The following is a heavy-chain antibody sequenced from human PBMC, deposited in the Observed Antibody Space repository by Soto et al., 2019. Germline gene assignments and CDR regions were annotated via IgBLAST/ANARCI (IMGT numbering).Heavy chain of an antibody. CDR2: VPYTGAQT. V-gene: IGHV3-23*01. Sequence: EVQLLESGGGLVQPGGSLRISCTASGFNFGNYAMGWARQAPGKGLEWLSSLAVPYTGAQTYYADSVAGRLTVSRDDAKNTLYLELKSLRDEDTAVYYCAKDWGRIAVAGWTDWGPGTLVTVSS. J-gene: IGHJ4*02. CDR1: GFNFGNYA. D-gene: IGHD6-19*01. CDR3: AKDWGRIAVAGWTD.